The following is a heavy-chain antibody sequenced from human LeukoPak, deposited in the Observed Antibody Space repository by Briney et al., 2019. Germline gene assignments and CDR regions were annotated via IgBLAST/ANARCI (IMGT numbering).Heavy chain of an antibody. CDR2: ISAYNGNT. CDR1: GYTFTSYG. CDR3: ARGRRSLVPAAQYYYYYYMDV. V-gene: IGHV1-18*01. Sequence: GASVKVSCKASGYTFTSYGISWVRQAPGQGLEWMGWISAYNGNTNYAQKLQGRVTMTTDTSTSTAYMELRSLRSEDTAVYYCARGRRSLVPAAQYYYYYYMDVWGKGTTVTVSS. J-gene: IGHJ6*03. D-gene: IGHD2-2*01.